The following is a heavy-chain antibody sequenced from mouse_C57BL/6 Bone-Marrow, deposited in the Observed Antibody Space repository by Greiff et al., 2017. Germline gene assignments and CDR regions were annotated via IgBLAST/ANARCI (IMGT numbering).Heavy chain of an antibody. J-gene: IGHJ4*01. CDR3: AIGDGYPYYYAMDY. Sequence: VQLQQPGAELVKPGASVKVSCKASGYTFTSYWMHWVKQRPGQGLEWFGRIHPSDSDTNYNQKFKGKATLTVDKSSSTAYMQLSSLTSEDSAVYYCAIGDGYPYYYAMDYWGQGTSVTVSS. D-gene: IGHD2-3*01. CDR1: GYTFTSYW. V-gene: IGHV1-74*01. CDR2: IHPSDSDT.